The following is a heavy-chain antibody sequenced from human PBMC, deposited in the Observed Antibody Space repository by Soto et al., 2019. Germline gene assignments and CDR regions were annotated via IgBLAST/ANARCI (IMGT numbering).Heavy chain of an antibody. J-gene: IGHJ4*02. Sequence: QVQLQESGPGLVKPSETLSLTCTVSGVSVSSGSFYWAWNRQPPGKGLEWIGFGSYSGTTNYKPSLKSRVTISVDTSRSQISLKVSSLPAADTAVYYCARGATVTQYDYWGQGTLVTVSS. V-gene: IGHV4-61*01. D-gene: IGHD4-17*01. CDR2: GSYSGTT. CDR1: GVSVSSGSFY. CDR3: ARGATVTQYDY.